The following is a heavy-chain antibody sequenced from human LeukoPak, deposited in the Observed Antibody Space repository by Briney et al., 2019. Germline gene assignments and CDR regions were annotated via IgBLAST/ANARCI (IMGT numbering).Heavy chain of an antibody. V-gene: IGHV4-34*01. CDR1: GGSFSGYY. CDR2: INHSGST. J-gene: IGHJ4*02. CDR3: AREKYYYDSSGYYYPFDY. Sequence: SETLSLTCAVYGGSFSGYYWSWIRQPPGKGLEWIGEINHSGSTNYNPSLKSRVTISVDTSKNQFSLKLSSVTAADTAVYYCAREKYYYDSSGYYYPFDYWGQGTLVTVPS. D-gene: IGHD3-22*01.